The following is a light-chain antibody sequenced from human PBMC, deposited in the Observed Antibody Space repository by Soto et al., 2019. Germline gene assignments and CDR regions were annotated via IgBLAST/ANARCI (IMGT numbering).Light chain of an antibody. CDR2: EGS. Sequence: QSVLTQPASVSGSPGQSITISCTGTSSDVGSYNLVSWYQHHPGKAPKLMIYEGSKRPSGVSNRFSGSKSGNTASLTISGLQAEDEADYFCCPYAGRNSVVCGTGTKVP. CDR1: SSDVGSYNL. J-gene: IGLJ1*01. CDR3: CPYAGRNSVV. V-gene: IGLV2-23*03.